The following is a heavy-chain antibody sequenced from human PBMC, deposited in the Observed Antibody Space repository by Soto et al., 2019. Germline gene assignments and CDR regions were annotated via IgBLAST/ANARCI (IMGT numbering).Heavy chain of an antibody. CDR3: ARGDNWNYYYYYGMDV. V-gene: IGHV1-8*01. CDR2: MNPNSGST. CDR1: GYTFTSYD. J-gene: IGHJ6*02. D-gene: IGHD1-20*01. Sequence: ASVKVSCKVSGYTFTSYDINWVRQATGQGLEWMGWMNPNSGSTGYAQKFQGRVTMTRNTSISTAYMELSSLRSEDTAVYYCARGDNWNYYYYYGMDVWGQGTTVTVSS.